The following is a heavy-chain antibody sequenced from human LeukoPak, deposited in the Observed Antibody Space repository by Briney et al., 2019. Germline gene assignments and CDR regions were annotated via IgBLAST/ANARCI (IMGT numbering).Heavy chain of an antibody. D-gene: IGHD1-1*01. Sequence: SETLSLTCTVSGGSISSYYWSWIRQPPGKGLEWIGYIYYSGSTNYNPSLKSRVTISVDTSKNQFSLKLSSVTAADTAVYYCARDDGTDGTLDYWGQGTLVTVSS. CDR1: GGSISSYY. CDR2: IYYSGST. J-gene: IGHJ4*02. CDR3: ARDDGTDGTLDY. V-gene: IGHV4-59*01.